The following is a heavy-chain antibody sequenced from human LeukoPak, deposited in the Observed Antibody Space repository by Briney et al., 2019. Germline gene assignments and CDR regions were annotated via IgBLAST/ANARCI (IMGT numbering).Heavy chain of an antibody. CDR3: ARPVKVDTAMVIDY. D-gene: IGHD5-18*01. CDR2: IFPGDSDT. J-gene: IGHJ4*02. CDR1: GYTFTGYW. Sequence: GESLKISCKASGYTFTGYWIAWVRQMPGKGLEWMGIIFPGDSDTRYSPSFQGQVTISADKSINTAYLQWTSLKASDSAIYYCARPVKVDTAMVIDYWGQGTLVTVSS. V-gene: IGHV5-51*01.